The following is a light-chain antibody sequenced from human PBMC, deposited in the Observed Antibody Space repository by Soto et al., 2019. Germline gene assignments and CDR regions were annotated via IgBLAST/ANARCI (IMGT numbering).Light chain of an antibody. J-gene: IGLJ2*01. CDR3: QTWGTGIVV. V-gene: IGLV4-69*01. Sequence: QPVLTQSPSASAPLGASVKLTCTLSSGHNSYAIAWHQQEPEKGPRYLMKVNSDGSHNKGDGIPDRFSGSSSGAERYLTISSLQSEDEADYYCQTWGTGIVVFGGGTKVTVL. CDR1: SGHNSYA. CDR2: VNSDGSH.